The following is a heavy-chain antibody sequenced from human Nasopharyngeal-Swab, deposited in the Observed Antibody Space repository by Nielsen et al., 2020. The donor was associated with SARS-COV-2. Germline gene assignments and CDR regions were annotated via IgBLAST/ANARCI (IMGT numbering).Heavy chain of an antibody. D-gene: IGHD4-11*01. CDR2: INSDGSST. V-gene: IGHV3-74*01. Sequence: GEALKISCAASGFTFSSYWMHWVRQAPGKGLGWVSRINSDGSSTSYADSVKGRFTISRDNAKNTLYLQMNSLRAEDTAVYYCARASSFYSNYFGYWGQGTLVTVSS. CDR1: GFTFSSYW. J-gene: IGHJ4*02. CDR3: ARASSFYSNYFGY.